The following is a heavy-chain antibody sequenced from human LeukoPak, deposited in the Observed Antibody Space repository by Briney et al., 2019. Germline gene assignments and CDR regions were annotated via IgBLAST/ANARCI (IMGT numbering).Heavy chain of an antibody. CDR2: ISYDGSNK. J-gene: IGHJ5*02. CDR3: ARGTATTAGWFDP. CDR1: GFTFSSYA. Sequence: GGSLRLSCAASGFTFSSYAMHWVRQAPGKGLEWVAVISYDGSNKYYADSVKGRFTISRDNSKNTLYLQMNSLRAEDTAVYYCARGTATTAGWFDPWGQGTLVTVSS. V-gene: IGHV3-30-3*01. D-gene: IGHD4-17*01.